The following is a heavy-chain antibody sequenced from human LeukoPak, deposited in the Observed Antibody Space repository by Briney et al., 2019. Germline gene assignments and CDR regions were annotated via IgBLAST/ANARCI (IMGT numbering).Heavy chain of an antibody. D-gene: IGHD3-10*01. CDR3: AKDPWFGEPQFYYYYYYGMDV. J-gene: IGHJ6*04. CDR1: GFTFSSYG. CDR2: ISYDGSNK. Sequence: PGRSLRLSCAASGFTFSSYGMHWLRQAPGKGLDWVAVISYDGSNKYYADSVKGRFTIARDNSKNTLYLQMNSLRAEATAVYYCAKDPWFGEPQFYYYYYYGMDVWGKGTTVTVSS. V-gene: IGHV3-30*18.